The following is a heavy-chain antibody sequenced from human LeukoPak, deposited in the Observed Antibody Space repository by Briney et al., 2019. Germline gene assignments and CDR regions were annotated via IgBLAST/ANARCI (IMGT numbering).Heavy chain of an antibody. V-gene: IGHV3-9*01. CDR3: AKVHPARSWYWFDY. D-gene: IGHD6-13*01. J-gene: IGHJ4*02. Sequence: GGSLRLSCAASGFTFDDYAMDWVRQAPGKGLEWASGISWNSGSIGYADSVKGRFTISRDNAKNSLYLQMNSLRAEDTALYYCAKVHPARSWYWFDYWGQGTLVTVSS. CDR2: ISWNSGSI. CDR1: GFTFDDYA.